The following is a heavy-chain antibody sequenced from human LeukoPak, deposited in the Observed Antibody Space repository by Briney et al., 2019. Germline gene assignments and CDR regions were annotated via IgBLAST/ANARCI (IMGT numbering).Heavy chain of an antibody. Sequence: GGSLRLSCAASGFTVSSNYMSWVRQAPGKGLEWVSVIYSGGSTYYADSVKGRFTISRDNSKNTLYLQMNSLRPEDTAVYYCARDGLLWFGESKTFDYWGQGTLVTVSS. CDR2: IYSGGST. J-gene: IGHJ4*02. CDR3: ARDGLLWFGESKTFDY. V-gene: IGHV3-66*01. CDR1: GFTVSSNY. D-gene: IGHD3-10*01.